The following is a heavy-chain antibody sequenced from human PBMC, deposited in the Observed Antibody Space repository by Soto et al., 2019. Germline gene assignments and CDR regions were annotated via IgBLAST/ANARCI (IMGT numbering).Heavy chain of an antibody. J-gene: IGHJ3*02. CDR1: GFTFSSYG. D-gene: IGHD3-10*01. V-gene: IGHV3-33*01. Sequence: QVQLVESGGGVVQPGRSLRLSCAASGFTFSSYGMHWVRQAPGKGLEWVAVIWYDGSNKYYADSVKGRFTISRDNSKNTLYLQMISLRAEDTAVYYCAREGRPEKLLWFGKGAFDIWGQGTMVTVSS. CDR3: AREGRPEKLLWFGKGAFDI. CDR2: IWYDGSNK.